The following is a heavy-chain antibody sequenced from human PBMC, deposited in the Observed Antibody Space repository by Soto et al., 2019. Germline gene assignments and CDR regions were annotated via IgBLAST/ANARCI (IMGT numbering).Heavy chain of an antibody. CDR1: GFTFSSYA. J-gene: IGHJ4*02. CDR2: ISYDGSNK. CDR3: ARAATITTIFDF. V-gene: IGHV3-30*14. Sequence: PGGSLRLSCAASGFTFSSYAIHWVRQAPGKGLEWLADISYDGSNKHHADSVKGRFTVYRDNSKNTLYLQMNSLSVDDTAVYYCARAATITTIFDFWGQGTLVTVSS. D-gene: IGHD3-22*01.